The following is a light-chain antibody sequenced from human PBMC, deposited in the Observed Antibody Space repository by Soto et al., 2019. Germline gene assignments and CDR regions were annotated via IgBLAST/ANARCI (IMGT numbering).Light chain of an antibody. CDR2: EVS. CDR1: SSDVGGYNY. J-gene: IGLJ1*01. CDR3: SSYTSSSTYV. V-gene: IGLV2-14*01. Sequence: QSALTQPASVSGSRGQSITISCTGTSSDVGGYNYVSWYQQHPGKAPKLMIYEVSNRPSGVSNRLSGYKSGNTASLTISGLQAEDEADYYCSSYTSSSTYVFGTGTKLPVL.